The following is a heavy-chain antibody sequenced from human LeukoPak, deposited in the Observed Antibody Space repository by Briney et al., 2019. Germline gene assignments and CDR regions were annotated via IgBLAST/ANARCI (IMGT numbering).Heavy chain of an antibody. CDR2: MNPNSGNT. D-gene: IGHD6-13*01. V-gene: IGHV1-8*03. J-gene: IGHJ4*02. Sequence: ASVKVSCKASGYTFNSYGISWVRQAPGQGLEWMGWMNPNSGNTGYAQKFQGRVTITRNTSISTAYMELSSLRSEDTAVYYCARGEQQLVFDYWGQGTLVTVSS. CDR1: GYTFNSYG. CDR3: ARGEQQLVFDY.